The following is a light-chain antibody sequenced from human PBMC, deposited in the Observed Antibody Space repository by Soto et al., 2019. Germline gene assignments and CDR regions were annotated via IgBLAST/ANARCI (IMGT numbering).Light chain of an antibody. CDR2: AAS. J-gene: IGKJ1*01. CDR3: QQSYSTPRT. CDR1: EKMTRY. V-gene: IGKV1-39*01. Sequence: DIQLIQSPSSLSASVGDRVTITCRANEKMTRYLNWYQQKPGKAPKLLIYAASNLQSGVPSRFSGSVSGADFILTISSLQPEDSATYYCQQSYSTPRTCGQGTKVEVK.